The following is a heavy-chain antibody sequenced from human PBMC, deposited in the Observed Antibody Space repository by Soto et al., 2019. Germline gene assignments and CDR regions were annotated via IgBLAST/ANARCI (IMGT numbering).Heavy chain of an antibody. J-gene: IGHJ5*02. D-gene: IGHD3-10*01. Sequence: ASVKVSCKASGYTFTGYYMHWVRQAPGQGLEWMGWINPNSGGTNYAQKFQGWVTMTRDTSISAAYMELSRLRSDDTAVYYCARGMTMVRGVIDNWFDPWGQGTLVTVSS. CDR1: GYTFTGYY. CDR2: INPNSGGT. V-gene: IGHV1-2*04. CDR3: ARGMTMVRGVIDNWFDP.